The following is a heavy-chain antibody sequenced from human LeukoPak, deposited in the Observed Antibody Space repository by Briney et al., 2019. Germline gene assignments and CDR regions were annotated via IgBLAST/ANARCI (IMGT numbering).Heavy chain of an antibody. CDR3: AKDRGLSCRGGTCSMES. CDR2: ISTYDGNA. V-gene: IGHV1-18*01. J-gene: IGHJ5*02. D-gene: IGHD2-15*01. Sequence: ASVKVSCKASGGTFSSYAISWVRQAPGQGLEWMGWISTYDGNANYAQQLQGRVTMTKDTSTSTAYMELRSLISDDTAVYYCAKDRGLSCRGGTCSMESWGQGTLVTVSS. CDR1: GGTFSSYA.